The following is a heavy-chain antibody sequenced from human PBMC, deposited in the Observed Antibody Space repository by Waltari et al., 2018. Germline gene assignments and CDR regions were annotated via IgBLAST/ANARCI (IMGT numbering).Heavy chain of an antibody. CDR2: ISGSGGST. D-gene: IGHD2-2*01. J-gene: IGHJ3*02. Sequence: EVQLLESGGGLVQPGGSLRLSCAASGFTFSSYAMSWVRQAPGKGLEWVSAISGSGGSTYYADSVKGRFTISRDNAKNSLYLQMNSLRAEDTAVYYCARDPDCSSTSCWGAFDIWGQGTMVTVSS. CDR3: ARDPDCSSTSCWGAFDI. V-gene: IGHV3-23*01. CDR1: GFTFSSYA.